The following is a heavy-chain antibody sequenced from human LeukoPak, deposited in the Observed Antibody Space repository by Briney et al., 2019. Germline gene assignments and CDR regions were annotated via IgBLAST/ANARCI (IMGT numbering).Heavy chain of an antibody. D-gene: IGHD1-26*01. CDR1: GLTFSSHW. V-gene: IGHV3-74*01. Sequence: PGGSLRLSCAASGLTFSSHWMHWVRQAPGKGLVWVSRITNDGSSTTYADSVKGRFTISRDNSKNTLYLQMNSLRAEDTAVYYCARTGIVGATRGEPDYWGQGTLVTVSS. CDR3: ARTGIVGATRGEPDY. CDR2: ITNDGSST. J-gene: IGHJ4*02.